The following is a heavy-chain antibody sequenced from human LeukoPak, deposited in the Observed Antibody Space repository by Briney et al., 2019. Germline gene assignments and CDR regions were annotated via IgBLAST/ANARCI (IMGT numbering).Heavy chain of an antibody. CDR2: INPNSGGT. J-gene: IGHJ5*02. D-gene: IGHD3-3*01. Sequence: ASVKVSCKASGYTFTGYYMHWVRQAPGQGLEWMGWINPNSGGTNYAQKFQGRVTMTRDTSISTAYMELSRLRSDDTAVYYCARDSVTTFGVGKNWFDPWGQGTLVTVSS. V-gene: IGHV1-2*02. CDR1: GYTFTGYY. CDR3: ARDSVTTFGVGKNWFDP.